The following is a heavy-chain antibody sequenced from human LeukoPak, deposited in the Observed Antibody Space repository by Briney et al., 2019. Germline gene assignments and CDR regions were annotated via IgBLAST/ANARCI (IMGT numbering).Heavy chain of an antibody. CDR2: INHSGST. V-gene: IGHV4-34*01. CDR1: GGSLSGYY. Sequence: SETLSLTCAVYGGSLSGYYWSWIRQPPGKGLEWIGEINHSGSTNYNPSLKSRVTISVDTSKNQFSLKLSSVTAADTAVYYCARGRRYYYDSSGPETSDYWGQGTLVTVSS. CDR3: ARGRRYYYDSSGPETSDY. J-gene: IGHJ4*02. D-gene: IGHD3-22*01.